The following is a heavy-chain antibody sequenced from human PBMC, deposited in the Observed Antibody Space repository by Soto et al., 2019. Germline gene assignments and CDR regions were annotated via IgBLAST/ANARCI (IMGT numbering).Heavy chain of an antibody. D-gene: IGHD1-7*01. CDR1: GYTFTSYA. CDR2: INAGNGNT. V-gene: IGHV1-3*05. Sequence: QVQLVQSGAEEKKPGASVKVSCKASGYTFTSYAMHWVRQAPGQRLEWMGWINAGNGNTKYSQKFQGRVTITRDASASTAYMELSSLRSEDTAVYYCARDPWNYVSGWFDPWGQGTLVTVSS. J-gene: IGHJ5*02. CDR3: ARDPWNYVSGWFDP.